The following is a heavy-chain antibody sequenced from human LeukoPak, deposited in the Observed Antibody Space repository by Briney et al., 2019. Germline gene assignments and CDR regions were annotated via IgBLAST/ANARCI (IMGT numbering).Heavy chain of an antibody. CDR1: CGSFSRYY. CDR3: ARGATISETGYFDF. CDR2: IDHRGDT. D-gene: IGHD5-24*01. V-gene: IGHV4-34*01. Sequence: SETLSLTCAVYCGSFSRYYWSWIRQSPGKGLEWIAEIDHRGDTNYNPSVKSRVTISVDTSKNQFSLKMRSLSAADTALYSARGATISETGYFDFWGQGTLVTVSS. J-gene: IGHJ4*03.